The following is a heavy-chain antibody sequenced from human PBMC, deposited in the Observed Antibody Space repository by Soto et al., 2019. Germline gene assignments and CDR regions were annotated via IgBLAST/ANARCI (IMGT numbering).Heavy chain of an antibody. V-gene: IGHV5-51*01. CDR1: GYSFTIYW. Sequence: GESLKTSCKGSGYSFTIYWIGWVRQMPGKGLEWMGIIYPGDSDTRYSPSFQGQVTISAAKSISTAYLQWSSLKASDTAMYYCARHGPRVYYDNSDYYYYGMDVWGQGTTVTVSS. CDR3: ARHGPRVYYDNSDYYYYGMDV. D-gene: IGHD3-22*01. CDR2: IYPGDSDT. J-gene: IGHJ6*02.